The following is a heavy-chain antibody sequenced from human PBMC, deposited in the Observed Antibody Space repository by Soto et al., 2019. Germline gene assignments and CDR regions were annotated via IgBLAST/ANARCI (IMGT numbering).Heavy chain of an antibody. CDR3: ARVTMVIRDSDHFGVDV. Sequence: SETLSLTCLVSGFPISSTYSWGWIRQPPGKGLEWIGSISHSGTASYSPSLTSRVSISVDTSKNQVSLKLTSVTAADTAVYFCARVTMVIRDSDHFGVDVWGHGTTVTVSS. CDR1: GFPISSTYS. D-gene: IGHD4-17*01. V-gene: IGHV4-38-2*02. J-gene: IGHJ6*02. CDR2: ISHSGTA.